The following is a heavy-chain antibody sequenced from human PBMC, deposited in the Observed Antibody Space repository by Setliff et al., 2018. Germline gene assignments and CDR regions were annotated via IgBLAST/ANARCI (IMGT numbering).Heavy chain of an antibody. CDR2: IYTSGST. CDR3: ARDSRGNPPNYMDV. CDR1: GGSISSYY. J-gene: IGHJ6*03. Sequence: SETLSLTCTVSGGSISSYYWSWIRQPAGKGLEWIGRIYTSGSTNYNPSLKSRVTMPVDTSKNQFSLKQSSVTAADTAVYYCARDSRGNPPNYMDVWGKGTTVTVSS. V-gene: IGHV4-4*07.